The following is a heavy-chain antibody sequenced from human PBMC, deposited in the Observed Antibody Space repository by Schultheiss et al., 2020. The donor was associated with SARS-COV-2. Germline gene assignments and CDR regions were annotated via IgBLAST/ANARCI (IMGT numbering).Heavy chain of an antibody. CDR3: ARVARSGSYYIYYYYMDV. J-gene: IGHJ6*03. CDR2: ISGSGGST. CDR1: GFTFSSYW. V-gene: IGHV3-23*01. D-gene: IGHD3-10*01. Sequence: GGSLRLSCAASGFTFSSYWMSWVRQAPGKGLEWVSAISGSGGSTYYADSVKGRFTISRDNAKNSLYLQMNSLRAEDTAVYYCARVARSGSYYIYYYYMDVWGKGTTVTVSS.